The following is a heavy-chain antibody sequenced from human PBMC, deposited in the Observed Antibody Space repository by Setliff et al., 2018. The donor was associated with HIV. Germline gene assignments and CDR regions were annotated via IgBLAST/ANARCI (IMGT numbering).Heavy chain of an antibody. CDR3: ASSGYNYGGYYMDV. D-gene: IGHD5-18*01. Sequence: GGSLRLSCAASGFTFSSCWVTWVRQGPGKGLEWVANIKQDGSEKYYVDSVKGRFTISRDNGKNSLYLQMNSLRAEATAVYYCASSGYNYGGYYMDVWGKGTTVTV. CDR1: GFTFSSCW. V-gene: IGHV3-7*03. J-gene: IGHJ6*03. CDR2: IKQDGSEK.